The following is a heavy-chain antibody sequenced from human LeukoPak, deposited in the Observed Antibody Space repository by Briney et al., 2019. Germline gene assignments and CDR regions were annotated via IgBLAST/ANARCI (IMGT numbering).Heavy chain of an antibody. CDR1: GGSFSGYY. Sequence: SETLSLTCAVYGGSFSGYYWSWIRQPPGKGLEWIGEINQSGSTNHNPSLKSRVTISVDTSKNQFSLKLSSVTAADTAVYYCARETREYSSSPSFDYWGQGTLVTVSS. V-gene: IGHV4-34*01. D-gene: IGHD6-6*01. J-gene: IGHJ4*02. CDR3: ARETREYSSSPSFDY. CDR2: INQSGST.